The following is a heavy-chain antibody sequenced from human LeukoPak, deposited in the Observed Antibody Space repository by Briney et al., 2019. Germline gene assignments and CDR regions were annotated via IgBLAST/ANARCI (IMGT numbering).Heavy chain of an antibody. D-gene: IGHD3-9*01. J-gene: IGHJ4*02. CDR2: ITGSGGST. Sequence: GASLRLSCAASGFIFSNYAMSWVRRAPGKGLEWVSAITGSGGSTYYADSVKGRFTISRDNSKNTLYLQMNSLRAEDTAVYHCAKWGDYDVLTGYYVSDYWGQGTLVTVSS. CDR1: GFIFSNYA. V-gene: IGHV3-23*01. CDR3: AKWGDYDVLTGYYVSDY.